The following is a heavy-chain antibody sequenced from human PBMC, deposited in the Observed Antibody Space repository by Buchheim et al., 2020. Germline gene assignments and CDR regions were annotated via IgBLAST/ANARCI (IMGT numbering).Heavy chain of an antibody. CDR2: ISYDGSNK. V-gene: IGHV3-30*18. CDR3: ANAARIAAAGTNYYYMDV. J-gene: IGHJ6*03. Sequence: QVQLVESGGGVVQPGRSLRLSCAASGFTFSSYGMHWVRQAPGKGLEWVAVISYDGSNKYYADSVKGRFTISRDNSKNTLYLQMNSRRAEDTAVYYCANAARIAAAGTNYYYMDVWGKGTT. CDR1: GFTFSSYG. D-gene: IGHD6-13*01.